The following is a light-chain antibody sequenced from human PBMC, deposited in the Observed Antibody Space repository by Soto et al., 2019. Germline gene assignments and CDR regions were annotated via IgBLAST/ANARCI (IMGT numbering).Light chain of an antibody. V-gene: IGKV4-1*01. CDR1: PSVLYSSNNKNY. Sequence: DIVMTPSPDSLAVSLGERATINCKSSPSVLYSSNNKNYLAWYQQKPGQPPKLPIYWASTRESGVPDRFSGSGSGTDFTLTISSLQAEDVAVYSCQQYYSSPLTLGGGTKVEIK. CDR2: WAS. J-gene: IGKJ4*01. CDR3: QQYYSSPLT.